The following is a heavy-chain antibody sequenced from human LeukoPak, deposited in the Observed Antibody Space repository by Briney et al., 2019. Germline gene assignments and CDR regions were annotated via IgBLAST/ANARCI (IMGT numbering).Heavy chain of an antibody. Sequence: GGSLRLSCAASGFSISDHFMHWVRQGPGKGLMWVSRIDRDGSEINYADSMKGRFTISRDNAKNTLYLQMDSLRDEDTAVYYCARHVRAAAFDPWGQGTLVTVSS. CDR1: GFSISDHF. D-gene: IGHD6-13*01. J-gene: IGHJ5*02. V-gene: IGHV3-74*01. CDR3: ARHVRAAAFDP. CDR2: IDRDGSEI.